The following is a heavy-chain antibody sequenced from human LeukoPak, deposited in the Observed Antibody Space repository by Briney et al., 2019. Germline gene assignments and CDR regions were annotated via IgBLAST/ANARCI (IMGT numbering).Heavy chain of an antibody. Sequence: GGSLRLSCAASGFTFSRYWMTGVRQAPGKGLEWVASINEDGSGKHYVDSVKGRFTISRDNAQKSVYLEMNSLRAEDTAVYYCARAVTSTEGYWGQGTLSPSPQ. CDR2: INEDGSGK. CDR1: GFTFSRYW. J-gene: IGHJ4*02. D-gene: IGHD4-17*01. CDR3: ARAVTSTEGY. V-gene: IGHV3-7*03.